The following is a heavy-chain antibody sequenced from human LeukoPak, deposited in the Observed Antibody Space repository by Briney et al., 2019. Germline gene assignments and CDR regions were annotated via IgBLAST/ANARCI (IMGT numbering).Heavy chain of an antibody. J-gene: IGHJ4*01. Sequence: PGRSLRLSCAASGFTFSSYGMHWVRQATGKGLEWVAVIWYDGSNKYYADCVKRRFTISRDNSKNTLYLQKNSLRAEDTAMYYCAKPSRFWSGYSYPTVDFDYWGQGTLVTVSS. CDR2: IWYDGSNK. D-gene: IGHD3-3*01. CDR1: GFTFSSYG. CDR3: AKPSRFWSGYSYPTVDFDY. V-gene: IGHV3-33*06.